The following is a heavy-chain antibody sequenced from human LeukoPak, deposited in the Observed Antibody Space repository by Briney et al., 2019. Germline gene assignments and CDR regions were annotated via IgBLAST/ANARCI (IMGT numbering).Heavy chain of an antibody. CDR3: ARANCSGGSCYTFDY. D-gene: IGHD2-15*01. V-gene: IGHV1-69*05. CDR2: IIPIFGTA. CDR1: GGTFSSYA. J-gene: IGHJ4*02. Sequence: ASVKVSCKASGGTFSSYAISWVRQAPGQGFEWMGGIIPIFGTANYAQKFQGRVTITTDESTSTAYMELSSLRSEDTAVYYCARANCSGGSCYTFDYWGQGTLVTVSS.